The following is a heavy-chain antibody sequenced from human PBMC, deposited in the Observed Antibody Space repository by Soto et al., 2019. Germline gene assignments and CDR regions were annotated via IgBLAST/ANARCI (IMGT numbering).Heavy chain of an antibody. D-gene: IGHD5-18*01. CDR3: ARDPLWGTAMVLWYFDL. J-gene: IGHJ2*01. V-gene: IGHV3-30-3*01. CDR1: GFPFISYA. Sequence: GGSHRLSSTASGFPFISYAMHWVRQATGKGLEWVAVISYDGSNKYYADSVKGRFTISRDNSKNTLYLQMNSLRAEDTAVYYCARDPLWGTAMVLWYFDLWGRGTLVTVSS. CDR2: ISYDGSNK.